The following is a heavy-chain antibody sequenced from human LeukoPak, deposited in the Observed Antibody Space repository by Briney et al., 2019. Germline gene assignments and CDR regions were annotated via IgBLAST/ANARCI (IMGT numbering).Heavy chain of an antibody. CDR1: GYTFTSYA. CDR3: ASFGGSSSAVDY. Sequence: ASVKVSCKASGYTFTSYAMHWVRQAPGQRLEWMGWISAYNGNTNYAQKLQGRVTMTTDTSTSTAYMELRSLRSDDTAVYYCASFGGSSSAVDYWGQGTLVTVSS. D-gene: IGHD6-6*01. V-gene: IGHV1-18*01. J-gene: IGHJ4*02. CDR2: ISAYNGNT.